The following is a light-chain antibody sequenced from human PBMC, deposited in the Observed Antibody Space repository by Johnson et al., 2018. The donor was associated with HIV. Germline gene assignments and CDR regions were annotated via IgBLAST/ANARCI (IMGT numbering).Light chain of an antibody. CDR1: SSNIGSNY. CDR2: DTD. J-gene: IGLJ1*01. V-gene: IGLV1-51*01. Sequence: QSVLTRPPSVSAAPGQRVTISCSGSSSNIGSNYVSWYQQLPGTAPKLLIYDTDKRPSGIPDRFSGSKSGTSATLGISGLQTGDEADYYCGTWDNSLSAGVFGSGTKVTVL. CDR3: GTWDNSLSAGV.